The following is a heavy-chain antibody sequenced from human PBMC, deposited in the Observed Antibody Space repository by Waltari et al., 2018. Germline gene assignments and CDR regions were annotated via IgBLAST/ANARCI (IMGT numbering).Heavy chain of an antibody. Sequence: QVQLVESGGGVVQPGRSLRLSCAASGFTFSSYAMHWVRQAPGKGLEWVSVISHDGSNKYYADSVTGRFTISRDNSKNTLYLQMNSLRAEDTAGYYCARDRAARHYFDYWGQGTLVTVSS. V-gene: IGHV3-30-3*01. J-gene: IGHJ4*02. D-gene: IGHD6-6*01. CDR1: GFTFSSYA. CDR3: ARDRAARHYFDY. CDR2: ISHDGSNK.